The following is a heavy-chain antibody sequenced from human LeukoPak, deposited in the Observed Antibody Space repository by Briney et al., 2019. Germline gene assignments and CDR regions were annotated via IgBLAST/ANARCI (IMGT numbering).Heavy chain of an antibody. CDR3: AREWTYDSYQNVIDM. D-gene: IGHD3-22*01. CDR1: DYTFISYG. V-gene: IGHV1-18*01. J-gene: IGHJ3*02. Sequence: ASVKVSCKASDYTFISYGISWVRQAPGQGLEWMAWIIPYNDNTYYAQNLQGRVTVTTDTSTSTAYMELRSLRSDDTAVYYCAREWTYDSYQNVIDMWGEGTMVTVS. CDR2: IIPYNDNT.